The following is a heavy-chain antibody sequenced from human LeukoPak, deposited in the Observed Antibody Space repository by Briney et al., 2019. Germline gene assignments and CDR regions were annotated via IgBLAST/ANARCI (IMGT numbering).Heavy chain of an antibody. CDR1: GYTFTSYG. CDR2: ISAYNGNT. Sequence: GASVKVSCKASGYTFTSYGISWVRQAPGQGLEWMGWISAYNGNTNYAQKLQGRVTMTTDTSTSTAYMELRSLRSDDTAVYYCARERRYDYVWGSYRYTGPSFDYWGQGTLVTVSS. D-gene: IGHD3-16*02. J-gene: IGHJ4*02. CDR3: ARERRYDYVWGSYRYTGPSFDY. V-gene: IGHV1-18*01.